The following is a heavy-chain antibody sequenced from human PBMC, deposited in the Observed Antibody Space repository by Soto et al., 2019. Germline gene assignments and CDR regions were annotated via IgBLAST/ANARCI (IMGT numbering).Heavy chain of an antibody. Sequence: EVQLVESGGGLVKPGGSLRLSCAASGFTFSSYSMNWVRQAPGKGLEWVSSISSSTSYIYYADSVKGRFTITRDNAKNSLYVQMNRLRAEDTAVYYCARIIGYGYHYYGLDVWGQGTTVTVSS. D-gene: IGHD5-18*01. CDR3: ARIIGYGYHYYGLDV. CDR2: ISSSTSYI. CDR1: GFTFSSYS. V-gene: IGHV3-21*02. J-gene: IGHJ6*02.